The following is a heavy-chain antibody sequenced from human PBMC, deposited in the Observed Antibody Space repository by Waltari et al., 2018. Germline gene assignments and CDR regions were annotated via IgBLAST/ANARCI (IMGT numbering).Heavy chain of an antibody. V-gene: IGHV4-61*09. D-gene: IGHD4-17*01. CDR2: IYTSGST. CDR1: GGSISSGSYY. Sequence: QVQLQESGPGLVKPSQTLSLTCTVSGGSISSGSYYWSWIRQPAGKGLEWIGYIYTSGSTNYNPALKSRVTISVDTSKNQFSLKLSSVTAADTAVYYCASLGTVTSFDYWGQGTLVTVSS. CDR3: ASLGTVTSFDY. J-gene: IGHJ4*02.